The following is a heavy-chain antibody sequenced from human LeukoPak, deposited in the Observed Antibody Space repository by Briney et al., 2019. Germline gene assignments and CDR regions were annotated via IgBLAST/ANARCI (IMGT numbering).Heavy chain of an antibody. CDR3: ARDRKLGSSSDY. V-gene: IGHV3-21*01. CDR2: ISSSSSYI. D-gene: IGHD2-2*01. CDR1: GFTFSSYS. Sequence: GGSLRLSCAASGFTFSSYSMNWVRQAPGKGLEWVSSISSSSSYIYYADSVEGRFTISRDNAKNSLYLQMNSLRAEDTAVYYCARDRKLGSSSDYWGQGTLVTVSS. J-gene: IGHJ4*02.